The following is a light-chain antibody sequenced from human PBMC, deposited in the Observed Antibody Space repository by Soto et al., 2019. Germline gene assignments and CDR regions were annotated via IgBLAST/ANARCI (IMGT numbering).Light chain of an antibody. J-gene: IGLJ3*02. Sequence: QSVLTQPPSASGTPGQRGTISCSGSRSNIGINTVNWYQQLPGTAPKLLIYSNNQRPSGVPDRFSGSKSGTSASLAISGLQSEDEADYYCATWDDSLNGPGVFGGGTKLTVL. CDR1: RSNIGINT. CDR3: ATWDDSLNGPGV. V-gene: IGLV1-44*01. CDR2: SNN.